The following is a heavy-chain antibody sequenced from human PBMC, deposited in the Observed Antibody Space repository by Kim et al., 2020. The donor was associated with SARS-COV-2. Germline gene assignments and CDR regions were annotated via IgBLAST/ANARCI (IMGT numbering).Heavy chain of an antibody. D-gene: IGHD1-26*01. Sequence: KFQGRVTMTRDTSTSTVYMELSSLRSEDTAVYYCARAWSIVGATGAFDIWGQGTMVTVSS. CDR3: ARAWSIVGATGAFDI. V-gene: IGHV1-46*01. J-gene: IGHJ3*02.